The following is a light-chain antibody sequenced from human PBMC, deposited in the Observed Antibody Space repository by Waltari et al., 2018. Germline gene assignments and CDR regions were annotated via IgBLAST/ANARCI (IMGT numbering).Light chain of an antibody. CDR2: GAT. J-gene: IGKJ2*01. CDR3: QQSHTMLYT. Sequence: DIQLTQSPSSLFASVGDRVTITCRASQSIDTFLNWYQQRPGKAPKVLIYGATTLQSGVPSRFSGSGSGTHFTLTISSLQPDDFATYFCQQSHTMLYTFGQGTKLEIK. CDR1: QSIDTF. V-gene: IGKV1-39*01.